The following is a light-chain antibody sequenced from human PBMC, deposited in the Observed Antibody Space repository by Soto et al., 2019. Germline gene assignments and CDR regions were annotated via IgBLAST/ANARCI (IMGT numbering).Light chain of an antibody. CDR3: QQPNSFPPT. CDR2: AAS. CDR1: QGIGSW. J-gene: IGKJ4*01. V-gene: IGKV1D-12*01. Sequence: DIQLAQSPSSVSASVGDRVTITCRASQGIGSWLACYQQKPGKAPKLLIYAASILQSGVPSRFSGSASATDFTLTISSLPPDDFASYHCQQPNSFPPTFGGGTNVEIQ.